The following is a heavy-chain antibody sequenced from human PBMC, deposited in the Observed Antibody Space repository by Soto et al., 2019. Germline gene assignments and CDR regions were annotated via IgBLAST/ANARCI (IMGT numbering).Heavy chain of an antibody. Sequence: QVQLVQSGDEVKKPGASVKVSCKASGYIFVNYGIAWVRQAPGQGLEWMGWISPYTGNTHSATKVQGRLTMTTDTSTRTAYMGLGSLTSDDTAVYYCVMVDNYVTPTPHDVWGQGTTVTVSS. CDR3: VMVDNYVTPTPHDV. V-gene: IGHV1-18*01. D-gene: IGHD3-16*01. CDR1: GYIFVNYG. CDR2: ISPYTGNT. J-gene: IGHJ6*02.